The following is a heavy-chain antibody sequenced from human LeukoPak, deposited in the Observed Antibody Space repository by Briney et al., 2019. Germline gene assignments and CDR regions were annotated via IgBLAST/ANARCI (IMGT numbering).Heavy chain of an antibody. CDR1: GFTFSNYW. D-gene: IGHD4-17*01. CDR2: ISGSGGNT. CDR3: ANEIRPNDY. Sequence: GGSLRLSCAASGFTFSNYWMTWVRQTPGKGLEWVSAISGSGGNTYYADSVKGRFTISRDNSKNTLYLQMNSLRAEDTAVYYCANEIRPNDYWGQGTQVTVSS. J-gene: IGHJ4*02. V-gene: IGHV3-23*01.